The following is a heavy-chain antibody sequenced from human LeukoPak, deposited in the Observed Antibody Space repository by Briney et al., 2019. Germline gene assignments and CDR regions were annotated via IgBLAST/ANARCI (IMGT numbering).Heavy chain of an antibody. Sequence: QPGGSLRLSCAASGFTFSSYEMNWVRQAPEKGLEWISYISSSGSTRYYADSVKGRFTISRDNARNSLYLQMNSLRAEDTAVYYCARGNSSGWYYFDYWGQGTLVTVSS. D-gene: IGHD6-19*01. CDR3: ARGNSSGWYYFDY. CDR2: ISSSGSTR. V-gene: IGHV3-48*03. J-gene: IGHJ4*02. CDR1: GFTFSSYE.